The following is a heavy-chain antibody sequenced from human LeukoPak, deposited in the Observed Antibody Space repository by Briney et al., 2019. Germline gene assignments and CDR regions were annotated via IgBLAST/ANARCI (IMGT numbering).Heavy chain of an antibody. Sequence: SETLSLTCTVSGGSVSNDYYYWSWIRQPPGKGLEWIGYIYYSGRTNYNPSLKSRLSMSVDSSKDQFSLTVTSVTAADTAVYYCARERLGDYNYHGPDAWGRGTTVTVSS. D-gene: IGHD1-26*01. CDR1: GGSVSNDYYY. V-gene: IGHV4-61*01. CDR3: ARERLGDYNYHGPDA. J-gene: IGHJ6*01. CDR2: IYYSGRT.